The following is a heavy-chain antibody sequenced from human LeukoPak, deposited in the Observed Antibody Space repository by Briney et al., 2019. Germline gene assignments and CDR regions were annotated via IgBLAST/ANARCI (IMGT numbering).Heavy chain of an antibody. CDR3: ARDLIAVRPGWFDP. CDR2: TSAYNGNT. J-gene: IGHJ5*02. CDR1: GYTFTTYG. V-gene: IGHV1-18*01. D-gene: IGHD6-6*01. Sequence: ASVKVSCKASGYTFTTYGISWVRQAPGQGLEWMGWTSAYNGNTNYAQQFQGRVTMTTDTSMSTAYMELRSLRSDDTAVYYCARDLIAVRPGWFDPWGQGSLVTVSS.